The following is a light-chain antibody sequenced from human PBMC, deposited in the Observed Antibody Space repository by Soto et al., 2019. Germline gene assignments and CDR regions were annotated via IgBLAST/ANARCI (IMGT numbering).Light chain of an antibody. CDR3: QSHERALNVYL. CDR1: TSSIGAGHD. Sequence: QSVLARPTSVSGSPGQWVTISCTWNTSSIGAGHDVHWYQQLPVTAPKLLIYRNNKRPAGVPARFSASTSGTSASLAISGIQAGAEADYHCQSHERALNVYLFGAGNK. V-gene: IGLV1-40*01. CDR2: RNN. J-gene: IGLJ1*01.